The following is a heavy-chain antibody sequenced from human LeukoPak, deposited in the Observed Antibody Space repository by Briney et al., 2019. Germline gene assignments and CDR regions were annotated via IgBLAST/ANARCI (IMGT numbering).Heavy chain of an antibody. D-gene: IGHD3-16*01. J-gene: IGHJ6*03. CDR2: INHSGST. CDR3: ARGGRVWRNRRVYYYYYMDV. Sequence: PSETLSLTCAVYGGSFSGYYWSWIRQPPGKGLEWIGEINHSGSTNYNPSLKSRVTISVDTSKNQFSLKLSSVTAADTAVYYCARGGRVWRNRRVYYYYYMDVWGKGTTVTVSS. V-gene: IGHV4-34*01. CDR1: GGSFSGYY.